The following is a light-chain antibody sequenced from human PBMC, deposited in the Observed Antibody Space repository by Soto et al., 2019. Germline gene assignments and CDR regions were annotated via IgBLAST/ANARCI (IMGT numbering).Light chain of an antibody. J-gene: IGKJ1*01. Sequence: EIVMTQSPATLSVSPGERATLSCRASQSITSNLAWYQQKPGQAPRLLIYGASTRATGLPARFSGSGSGTEFTLTISSLQSEDFAVYYCQQYENWPRTFGQGTKVDIK. V-gene: IGKV3-15*01. CDR1: QSITSN. CDR3: QQYENWPRT. CDR2: GAS.